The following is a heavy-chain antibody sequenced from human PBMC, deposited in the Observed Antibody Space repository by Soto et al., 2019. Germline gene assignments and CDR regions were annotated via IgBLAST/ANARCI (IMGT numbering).Heavy chain of an antibody. CDR1: GFIFNNYG. J-gene: IGHJ4*02. V-gene: IGHV3-30*18. CDR3: AKEGIELWSAFDS. D-gene: IGHD3-10*01. Sequence: PGGSLRLSCAASGFIFNNYGIHWVRQAPGKGLEWVAVISNDGDDKYYAEYVKGRFTISRDNSRNTLYLQMNSLRPEDTAIYYCAKEGIELWSAFDSWGQGT. CDR2: ISNDGDDK.